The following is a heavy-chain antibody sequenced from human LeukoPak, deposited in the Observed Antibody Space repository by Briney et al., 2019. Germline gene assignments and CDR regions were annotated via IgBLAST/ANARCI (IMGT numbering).Heavy chain of an antibody. CDR3: GRAVAGCYFDY. D-gene: IGHD6-19*01. Sequence: SETLSLTCTVSGGSISSYYWSWIRQPPGKGLEWIGYIYYSGSTNYNPSLKSRVTISVDTSKNQFSLKLSSVTAADTAVYYCGRAVAGCYFDYWGQGTLVTVSS. J-gene: IGHJ4*02. CDR2: IYYSGST. V-gene: IGHV4-59*01. CDR1: GGSISSYY.